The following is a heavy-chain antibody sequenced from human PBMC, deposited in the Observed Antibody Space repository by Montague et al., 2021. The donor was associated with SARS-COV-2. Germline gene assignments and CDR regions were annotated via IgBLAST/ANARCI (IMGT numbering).Heavy chain of an antibody. CDR3: VRDGGNWYYFDY. D-gene: IGHD3-16*01. Sequence: SETLSLTCSISGVSITSYYRSWVRQPAGKGLEWIGHIYASGSTNYSPSLKGRVRLSIDNPKNQFSLKLESLTAADTAVYYCVRDGGNWYYFDYWGQGALVTVSS. CDR1: GVSITSYY. CDR2: IYASGST. J-gene: IGHJ4*02. V-gene: IGHV4-4*07.